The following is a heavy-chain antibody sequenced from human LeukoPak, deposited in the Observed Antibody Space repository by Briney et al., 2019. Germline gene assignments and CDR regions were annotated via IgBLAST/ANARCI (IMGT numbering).Heavy chain of an antibody. V-gene: IGHV1-2*02. Sequence: VASVKVSCKASGYTFTGYYMHWVRQAPGQGLEWMGWINPNSGGTNYAQKFQGRVTMTRDTSISTAYMELSRLRSDDTAVYYCARVRSSGYYRGQHDASDIWGQGTMVTVSS. J-gene: IGHJ3*02. D-gene: IGHD3-22*01. CDR3: ARVRSSGYYRGQHDASDI. CDR2: INPNSGGT. CDR1: GYTFTGYY.